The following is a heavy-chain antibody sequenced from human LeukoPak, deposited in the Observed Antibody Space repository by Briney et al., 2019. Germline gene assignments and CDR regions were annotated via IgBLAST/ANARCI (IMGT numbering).Heavy chain of an antibody. CDR2: IYHSGST. J-gene: IGHJ5*02. D-gene: IGHD3-10*01. CDR3: ARDSGTTGEVKFDP. V-gene: IGHV4-38-2*02. CDR1: GYSISSGYY. Sequence: SETLSLTCTVSGYSISSGYYWGWIRQPPGKGLEWIGSIYHSGSTYYNPSLKSRVTISVDTSTNQLSLKLSSVTAADTAVYYCARDSGTTGEVKFDPWGQGTLVTVSS.